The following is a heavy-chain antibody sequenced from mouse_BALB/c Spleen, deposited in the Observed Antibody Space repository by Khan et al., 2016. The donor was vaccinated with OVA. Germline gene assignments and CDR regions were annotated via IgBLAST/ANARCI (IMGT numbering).Heavy chain of an antibody. J-gene: IGHJ1*01. Sequence: QLVESGGGLVKPGGSLKLSCTASGFAFSSYDMSWVRQTPEKRLEWVAYISSGGDSTYSPDTVKGRFTVSRDNANNTLYLQMSSLKSEDTAIYYCTRRPGYFDVWGAGTTVTVSS. CDR3: TRRPGYFDV. V-gene: IGHV5-12-1*01. CDR1: GFAFSSYD. CDR2: ISSGGDST.